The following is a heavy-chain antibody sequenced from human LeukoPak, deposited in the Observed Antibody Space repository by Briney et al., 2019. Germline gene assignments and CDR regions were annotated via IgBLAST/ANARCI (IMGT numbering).Heavy chain of an antibody. D-gene: IGHD4-17*01. V-gene: IGHV1-18*01. CDR3: ARDGAFDDYGDYYFDY. J-gene: IGHJ4*02. CDR2: ISAYNGNT. Sequence: AASVKVSCKASGYTFTSYGISWVRQAPGQGLEWMGWISAYNGNTNYAQKLQGRVTMTTDTSTSTAYMELRSLRSDDTAVYYCARDGAFDDYGDYYFDYWGQGTLVTVSS. CDR1: GYTFTSYG.